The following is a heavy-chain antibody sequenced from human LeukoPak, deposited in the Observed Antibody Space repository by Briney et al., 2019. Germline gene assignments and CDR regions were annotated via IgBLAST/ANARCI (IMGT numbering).Heavy chain of an antibody. CDR3: ARLGRGVAVAGFDY. Sequence: TSETLSLTCTVSGGSISSSSYYWGWSRQPPGKGREWIGSIYYSGSTYYNPSLKSRVTISVDTSKNQFSLKLSSVTAAEKAVYYCARLGRGVAVAGFDYWGQGTLVTVSS. D-gene: IGHD6-19*01. CDR1: GGSISSSSYY. V-gene: IGHV4-39*01. CDR2: IYYSGST. J-gene: IGHJ4*02.